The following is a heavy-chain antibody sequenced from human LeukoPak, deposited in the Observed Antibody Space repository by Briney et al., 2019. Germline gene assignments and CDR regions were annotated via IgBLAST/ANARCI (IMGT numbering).Heavy chain of an antibody. CDR1: QFIFNYFG. CDR3: ARVQTPGTHFFDY. CDR2: IRYDGSNK. V-gene: IGHV3-30*02. J-gene: IGHJ4*02. D-gene: IGHD6-13*01. Sequence: GGSLRLSCAASQFIFNYFGMIWVRQAPGKGLEWVAFIRYDGSNKYYADSVKGRFTISRDNSKNTLYLQMNSLRAEDTAVYYCARVQTPGTHFFDYWGQGTLVTVSS.